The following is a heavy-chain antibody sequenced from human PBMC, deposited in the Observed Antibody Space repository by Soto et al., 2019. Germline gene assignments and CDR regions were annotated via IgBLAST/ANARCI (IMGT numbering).Heavy chain of an antibody. Sequence: SLTCTVSGGSISGYYWIWIRQPAGKGLEWIGRIYISGSTNYNPSLESRVTMSVDASENQFSLKLTSVTAADTAVYYCASALLDYGDYYFDSWGQGTMVTVYS. CDR3: ASALLDYGDYYFDS. J-gene: IGHJ4*02. CDR2: IYISGST. V-gene: IGHV4-4*07. D-gene: IGHD4-17*01. CDR1: GGSISGYY.